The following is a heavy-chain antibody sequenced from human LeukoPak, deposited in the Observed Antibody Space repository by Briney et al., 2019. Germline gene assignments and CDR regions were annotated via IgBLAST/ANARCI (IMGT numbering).Heavy chain of an antibody. Sequence: SETLSLTCAVYGGSFSGYYWSWIRQPPGKELEWIGEINHSGSTNYDPSLKSRVTISVDTSRNQFSLKLSSVTAADTAVYYCATNPGGYCSSTSCYGEAPWGQGTLVTVSS. CDR2: INHSGST. D-gene: IGHD2-2*01. CDR1: GGSFSGYY. V-gene: IGHV4-34*01. CDR3: ATNPGGYCSSTSCYGEAP. J-gene: IGHJ5*02.